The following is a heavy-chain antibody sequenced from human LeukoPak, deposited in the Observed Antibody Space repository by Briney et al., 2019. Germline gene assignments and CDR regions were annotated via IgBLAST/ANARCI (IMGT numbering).Heavy chain of an antibody. J-gene: IGHJ4*02. CDR2: ISGSGATT. CDR3: ATLPARSSWYDY. CDR1: GFTFSSYA. V-gene: IGHV3-23*01. D-gene: IGHD6-13*01. Sequence: GGSLRLSCAASGFTFSSYAMSWVRQAPGKGLEWVSAISGSGATTDYGDSVKGRFTISRDNSKNTLCLQMNSLRAEATATYNCATLPARSSWYDYWGQGALVTVSS.